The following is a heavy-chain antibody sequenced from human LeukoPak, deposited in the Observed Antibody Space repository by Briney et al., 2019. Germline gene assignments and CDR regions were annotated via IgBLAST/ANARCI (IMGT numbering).Heavy chain of an antibody. CDR2: INPNSGGT. Sequence: ASVKVSCKASGGTFSSYAISWVRQAPGQGLEWMGWINPNSGGTNYAQKFQGRVTMTRDTSISTAYMELSRLRSDDTAVYYCAVGYSYGHDYWGQGTLVTVSS. V-gene: IGHV1-2*02. J-gene: IGHJ4*02. CDR3: AVGYSYGHDY. D-gene: IGHD5-18*01. CDR1: GGTFSSYA.